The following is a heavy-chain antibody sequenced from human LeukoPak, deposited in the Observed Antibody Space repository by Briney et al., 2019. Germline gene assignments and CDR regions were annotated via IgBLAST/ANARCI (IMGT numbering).Heavy chain of an antibody. CDR2: IFRSGDT. CDR1: GGSISGYY. CDR3: ARDLGLSLDY. D-gene: IGHD3/OR15-3a*01. V-gene: IGHV4-4*07. Sequence: SETLSLTCTVSGGSISGYYWSWVRQSAGRGLEWIGRIFRSGDTNYNPALKSRVTMSVDTSRSQFFLKLTSVTAADTAVYYCARDLGLSLDYWGQGVLVSVSS. J-gene: IGHJ4*02.